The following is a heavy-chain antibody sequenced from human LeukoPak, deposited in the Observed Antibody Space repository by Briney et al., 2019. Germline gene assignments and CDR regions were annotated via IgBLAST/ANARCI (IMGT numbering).Heavy chain of an antibody. CDR2: IYHSGST. CDR1: GYSISSGYY. J-gene: IGHJ4*02. CDR3: AREVVRDFWSGSPYYFDY. Sequence: SETLSLTCSFSGYSISSGYYWGWIRQPPGQGLEWIGNIYHSGSTYYNPSLKSRVTISVDTSKNQFSLKLSSVTAADTAVYYCAREVVRDFWSGSPYYFDYWGQGTLVTVSS. V-gene: IGHV4-38-2*02. D-gene: IGHD3-3*01.